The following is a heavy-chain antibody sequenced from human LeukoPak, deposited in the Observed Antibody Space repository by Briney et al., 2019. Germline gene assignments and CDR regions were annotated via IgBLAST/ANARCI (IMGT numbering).Heavy chain of an antibody. Sequence: SETLSLTCTVFGDSIGTFYWSWIRQSAGKGLEWLGRFYTSGSANYNASLKSRATMSVDTSKNQFFLKLISVTAADTAVYYCTRGYRGLPDFEYWGQGILVTVSS. CDR2: FYTSGSA. J-gene: IGHJ4*02. CDR3: TRGYRGLPDFEY. D-gene: IGHD1-26*01. CDR1: GDSIGTFY. V-gene: IGHV4-4*07.